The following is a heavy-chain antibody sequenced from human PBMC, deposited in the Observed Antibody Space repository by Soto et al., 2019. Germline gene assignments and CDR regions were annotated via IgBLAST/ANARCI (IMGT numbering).Heavy chain of an antibody. J-gene: IGHJ6*02. CDR1: GFTFSGSA. CDR2: IRSKANSYAT. D-gene: IGHD3-9*01. Sequence: PGGSLRLSCAASGFTFSGSAMHWVRQASGKGLEWVGRIRSKANSYATAYAASVKGRFTISRDDSKNTAYLQMNSLKTEDTAVYYCTRLVPLRYFDWLPDYYHYVMDFWGQGSTVIVSS. CDR3: TRLVPLRYFDWLPDYYHYVMDF. V-gene: IGHV3-73*01.